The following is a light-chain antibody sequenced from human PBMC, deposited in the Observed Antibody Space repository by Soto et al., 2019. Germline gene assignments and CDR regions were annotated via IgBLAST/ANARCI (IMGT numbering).Light chain of an antibody. CDR2: GTS. J-gene: IGKJ1*01. CDR3: QHYNDYSWT. Sequence: DIHMTQSPSTLSASVGDRVTITCRASQSISIWLAWYQQKPGRAPNLLIYGTSSLESGVPSRFSGSGSGTECTPTISSLQPDDFATYYCQHYNDYSWTFGQGTKVEIK. V-gene: IGKV1-5*03. CDR1: QSISIW.